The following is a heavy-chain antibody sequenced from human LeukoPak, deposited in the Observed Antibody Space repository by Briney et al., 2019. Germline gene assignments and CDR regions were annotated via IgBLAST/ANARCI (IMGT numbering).Heavy chain of an antibody. D-gene: IGHD3-10*01. V-gene: IGHV3-30*04. J-gene: IGHJ3*02. CDR2: ISYDGSHK. Sequence: GGSLRLSCAASGFTFSGYVMDWVRQAPGRGVEWVAVISYDGSHKYYAESVKGRFTIPRENTKKKLYLQMNRLRTEDTAIYYCARDLMFRAGTGAFDIWGQGTMVTVSS. CDR1: GFTFSGYV. CDR3: ARDLMFRAGTGAFDI.